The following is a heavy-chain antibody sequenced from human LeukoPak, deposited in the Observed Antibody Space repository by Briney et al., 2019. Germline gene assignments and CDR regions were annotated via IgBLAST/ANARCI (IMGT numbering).Heavy chain of an antibody. CDR2: INSDGSST. CDR3: ARSRQPYYYGSGGSWFDP. Sequence: GGSLRLSCAASGFTFSTYWMHGVRQAPGKGLVWVSHINSDGSSTTYADSVKGRFTISRDNAKNTLYLQMNSLRAEDTAVYYCARSRQPYYYGSGGSWFDPWGQGTLVTVSS. V-gene: IGHV3-74*01. J-gene: IGHJ5*02. D-gene: IGHD3-10*01. CDR1: GFTFSTYW.